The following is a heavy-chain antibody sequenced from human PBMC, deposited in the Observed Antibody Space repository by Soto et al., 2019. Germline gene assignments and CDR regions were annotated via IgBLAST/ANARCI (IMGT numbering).Heavy chain of an antibody. J-gene: IGHJ6*02. Sequence: PSETLSLTCAVYGGSFSGYYWSWIRQPPGKGLEWIGEINHSGSTNYNPSLKSRVTISVDTSKNQFSLKLSSVTAAATAVYYCARGAIYYYYGMDVWGQGTTVTVSS. V-gene: IGHV4-34*01. CDR3: ARGAIYYYYGMDV. CDR2: INHSGST. CDR1: GGSFSGYY.